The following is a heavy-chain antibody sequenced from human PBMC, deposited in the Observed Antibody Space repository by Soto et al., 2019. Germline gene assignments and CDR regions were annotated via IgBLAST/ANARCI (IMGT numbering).Heavy chain of an antibody. CDR1: GFSLSTSGVG. CDR2: IYWDDDK. CDR3: AHFSFGFWSGYYTFLYFQH. J-gene: IGHJ1*01. D-gene: IGHD3-3*01. Sequence: SGPTLVNPTQTLTLTCTFSGFSLSTSGVGVGWIRQPPGKALEWLALIYWDDDKRYSPSLKSRLTITKDTSKNQVVLTMTNMDPVDTATYYCAHFSFGFWSGYYTFLYFQHWGQGTLVTVSS. V-gene: IGHV2-5*02.